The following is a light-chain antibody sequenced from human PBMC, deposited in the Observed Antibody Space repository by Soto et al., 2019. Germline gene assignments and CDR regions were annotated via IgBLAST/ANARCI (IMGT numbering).Light chain of an antibody. J-gene: IGLJ1*01. Sequence: QSALTQPASVSGSPGQSITISCTGTSSDVGDYKYVSWYQQHPDKAPKLIIFVNSNRPSGISNRFSASKSGNTASLIISGLQAEDEADYYCSSYTSSDTPYVFGTGTKVTVL. V-gene: IGLV2-14*01. CDR1: SSDVGDYKY. CDR2: VNS. CDR3: SSYTSSDTPYV.